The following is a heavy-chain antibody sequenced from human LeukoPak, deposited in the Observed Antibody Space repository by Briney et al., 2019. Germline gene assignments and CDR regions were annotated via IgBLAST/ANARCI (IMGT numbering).Heavy chain of an antibody. D-gene: IGHD3-10*01. J-gene: IGHJ3*02. CDR2: IYSGGST. CDR1: GFTVSSNY. Sequence: GGSLRLSCAASGFTVSSNYMSWVRQAPGKGLEWVSVIYSGGSTYYADSVKGRFTISRDNSKNTLYLQMNSLRAEDTAVYYCARDIFGSGTQMAFDIWGQGTRVTVSS. CDR3: ARDIFGSGTQMAFDI. V-gene: IGHV3-53*01.